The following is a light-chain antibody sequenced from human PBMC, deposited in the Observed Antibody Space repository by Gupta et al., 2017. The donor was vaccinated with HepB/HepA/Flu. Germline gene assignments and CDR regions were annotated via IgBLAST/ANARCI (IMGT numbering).Light chain of an antibody. CDR3: QSTDNNANFVI. Sequence: SAELTQPPSVSVSPGQTARITCSGDALSIQYAYWYRQRPGQAPEMVIYKDTERPSGIPERFSGSSSGTIVTLTISGVQAEDEADYYCQSTDNNANFVIFGGGTKLTVL. CDR1: ALSIQY. J-gene: IGLJ2*01. CDR2: KDT. V-gene: IGLV3-25*03.